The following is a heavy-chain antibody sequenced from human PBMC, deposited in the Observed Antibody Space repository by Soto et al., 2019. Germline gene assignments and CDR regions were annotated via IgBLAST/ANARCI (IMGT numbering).Heavy chain of an antibody. CDR1: GFSFSDHY. D-gene: IGHD3-9*01. J-gene: IGHJ3*02. CDR2: TRNKANSYTT. Sequence: SGGSLRLSCVASGFSFSDHYMDWVRQAPGKGLEWVGRTRNKANSYTTEYAASVKGRFTISRDESRNSLFLQMNSLKTEDTAVYHCARESHYDILSGYSTDAFDMWGQGTMVTVS. V-gene: IGHV3-72*01. CDR3: ARESHYDILSGYSTDAFDM.